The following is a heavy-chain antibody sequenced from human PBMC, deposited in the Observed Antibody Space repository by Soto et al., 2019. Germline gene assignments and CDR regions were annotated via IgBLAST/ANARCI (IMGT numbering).Heavy chain of an antibody. CDR3: ARSFYGSGSYSDY. CDR1: GGSISSSNW. D-gene: IGHD3-10*01. Sequence: SETLSLTCAVSGGSISSSNWWSWVRQPPGKGLEWIGEIYHSGSTNYNPSLKSRVTISVDKSRNQFSLKLSSVTAADTAVYYCARSFYGSGSYSDYWGQGTLVTVSS. J-gene: IGHJ4*02. CDR2: IYHSGST. V-gene: IGHV4-4*02.